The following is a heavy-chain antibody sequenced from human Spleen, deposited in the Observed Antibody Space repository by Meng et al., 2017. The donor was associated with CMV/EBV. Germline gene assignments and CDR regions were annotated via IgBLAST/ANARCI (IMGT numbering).Heavy chain of an antibody. CDR2: ISSSSGSI. J-gene: IGHJ2*01. V-gene: IGHV3-21*01. CDR3: ARSSSSTWYRAEYYYFDL. CDR1: FSGYT. D-gene: IGHD2-2*01. Sequence: FSGYTMNWVRQAPGKGIEWLSSISSSSGSIYYADSMKGRFTISRDNAKNSLYMHMNSLRAEDTAVYFCARSSSSTWYRAEYYYFDLWGRGSLVTVSS.